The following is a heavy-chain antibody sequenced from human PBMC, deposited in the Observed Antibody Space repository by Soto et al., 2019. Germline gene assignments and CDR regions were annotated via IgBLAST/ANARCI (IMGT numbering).Heavy chain of an antibody. V-gene: IGHV1-18*01. Sequence: ASVKVSCKASGYTFTTYGINWVRRAPGQGLEWMGWISAEDGNTRYAQNLQGRVTMTTDTSTSTAYMELRSLRSDDTAVYYCARDLVAVRPGWFDPWGQGTLVTVSS. CDR2: ISAEDGNT. CDR1: GYTFTTYG. CDR3: ARDLVAVRPGWFDP. D-gene: IGHD6-6*01. J-gene: IGHJ5*02.